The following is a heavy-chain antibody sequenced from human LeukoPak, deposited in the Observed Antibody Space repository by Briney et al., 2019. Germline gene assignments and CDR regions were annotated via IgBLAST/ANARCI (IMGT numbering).Heavy chain of an antibody. D-gene: IGHD1-26*01. V-gene: IGHV3-30*02. CDR2: IRYDGSSK. Sequence: GGSLRLFCAASGFTFSSYGMHWVRQAPGKGLEWVAFIRYDGSSKYYADSVKGRFTVSRDNSKNTLYLQMNSLRAEDTAVYYCAKDLAATRFDYWGQGTLVTVSS. CDR3: AKDLAATRFDY. CDR1: GFTFSSYG. J-gene: IGHJ4*02.